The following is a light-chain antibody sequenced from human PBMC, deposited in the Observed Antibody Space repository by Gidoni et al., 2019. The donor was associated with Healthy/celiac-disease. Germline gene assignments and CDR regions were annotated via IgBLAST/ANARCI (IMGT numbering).Light chain of an antibody. CDR3: QQYYSYPIT. V-gene: IGKV1-8*01. Sequence: AIRITQSPSSLSASTGDRVTITRRASQGISSYLAWYQQKPGKAPKLLIYAASTLQSGVPSRFVGRGSGTDFTLTISCLQSEDFATYYCQQYYSYPITFXQXTRLEIK. J-gene: IGKJ5*01. CDR1: QGISSY. CDR2: AAS.